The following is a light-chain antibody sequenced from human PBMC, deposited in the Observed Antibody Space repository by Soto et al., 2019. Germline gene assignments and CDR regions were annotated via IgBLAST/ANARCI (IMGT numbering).Light chain of an antibody. CDR3: QQRADWPIT. CDR2: DSS. CDR1: QNVGNY. V-gene: IGKV3-11*01. J-gene: IGKJ3*01. Sequence: DIVLTQSPDTLSLFPGERATLSCRASQNVGNYLAWYQEKPSQAPRLLISDSSNRATGIPARFSGSGSGTDFTLTISGLEPDDFALYFCQQRADWPITFGPGTKVDIK.